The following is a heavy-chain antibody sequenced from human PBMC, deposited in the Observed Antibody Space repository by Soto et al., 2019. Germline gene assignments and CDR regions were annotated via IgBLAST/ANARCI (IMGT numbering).Heavy chain of an antibody. CDR1: GFTFSSYA. CDR3: AKTDSMTIRDGFDH. Sequence: EVQVLESGGGLVQPGGSLRLSCAASGFTFSSYAMSLVRQAPGQGLEWVSAISGSGSNPYYADSWNVRFTISRDNSKNTLYLQMNRLRAEDTALYYCAKTDSMTIRDGFDHWGQGTLVTVSS. CDR2: ISGSGSNP. V-gene: IGHV3-23*01. J-gene: IGHJ4*02. D-gene: IGHD4-17*01.